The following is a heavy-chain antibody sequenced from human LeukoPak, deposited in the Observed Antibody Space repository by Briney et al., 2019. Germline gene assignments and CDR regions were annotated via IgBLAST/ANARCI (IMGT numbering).Heavy chain of an antibody. Sequence: GGSLRLSCAASGFTVSSNYMSWVRQAPGKGLEWVSVIYSGGSTYYADSVKGRFTISRDNSKNTLYLQMNSLRAEDTAVYYFARDPRYYYDSSGYYYQHAFDIWGQGTMVTVSS. CDR1: GFTVSSNY. D-gene: IGHD3-22*01. CDR2: IYSGGST. V-gene: IGHV3-53*01. CDR3: ARDPRYYYDSSGYYYQHAFDI. J-gene: IGHJ3*02.